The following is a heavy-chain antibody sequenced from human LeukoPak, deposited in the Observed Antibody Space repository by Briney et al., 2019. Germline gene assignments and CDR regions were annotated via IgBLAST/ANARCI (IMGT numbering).Heavy chain of an antibody. CDR2: IYPRDSNT. D-gene: IGHD6-13*01. J-gene: IGHJ5*02. CDR3: ARHPIAAGGAYNWFDP. Sequence: GESLKISCKGSGYGSGYSFTSHWIAWVRQMPGKGLGWMGIIYPRDSNTIYSPSFQGQVTISVDTSINTAYLQWISLKASDTAMYYCARHPIAAGGAYNWFDPWGQGTLVTVSS. V-gene: IGHV5-51*01. CDR1: GYSFTSHW.